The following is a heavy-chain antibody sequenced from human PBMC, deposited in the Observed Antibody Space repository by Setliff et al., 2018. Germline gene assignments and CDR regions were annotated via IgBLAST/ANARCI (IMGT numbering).Heavy chain of an antibody. J-gene: IGHJ6*03. CDR3: ARASRFGTIKYRGDYYMDV. CDR2: INTNTGNP. Sequence: ASVKVSCKASGYTFTTYAISWMRQAPGQGLEWMGWINTNTGNPSYAQGFTGRFVFSLDTSVSTAYLQISILKAEDTALYYCARASRFGTIKYRGDYYMDVWGKGTTGTVSS. D-gene: IGHD3-10*01. CDR1: GYTFTTYA. V-gene: IGHV7-4-1*02.